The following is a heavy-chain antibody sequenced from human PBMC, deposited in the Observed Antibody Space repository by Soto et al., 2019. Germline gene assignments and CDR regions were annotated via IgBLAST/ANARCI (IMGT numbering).Heavy chain of an antibody. D-gene: IGHD3-16*02. Sequence: HPGGSLRLSCVASGFSFDKYAMAWVRQAPGKGLEWVSHVAAGGGHTYYAESVKGRFTISRDNSKNTLFLQINTLRADDTAIYFCARRTSFLGAFDYWGQGGLVTVS. CDR2: VAAGGGHT. CDR3: ARRTSFLGAFDY. J-gene: IGHJ4*02. V-gene: IGHV3-23*01. CDR1: GFSFDKYA.